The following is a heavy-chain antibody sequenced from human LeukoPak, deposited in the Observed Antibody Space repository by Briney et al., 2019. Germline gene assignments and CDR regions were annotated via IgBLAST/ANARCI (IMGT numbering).Heavy chain of an antibody. Sequence: ASVKVSCKASGYTFTSYDINWVRQATGQGLEWMGWMNPNSGNTGYAQKFQGRVTITRNTSMGTAYMELSSLRSEDTAMYYCARGLSAYCNSTSCYDAFDIWGQGTMVTVSS. J-gene: IGHJ3*02. D-gene: IGHD2-2*01. CDR3: ARGLSAYCNSTSCYDAFDI. V-gene: IGHV1-8*03. CDR1: GYTFTSYD. CDR2: MNPNSGNT.